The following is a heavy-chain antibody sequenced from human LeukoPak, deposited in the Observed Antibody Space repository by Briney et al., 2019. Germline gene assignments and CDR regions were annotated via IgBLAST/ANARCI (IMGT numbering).Heavy chain of an antibody. CDR3: ARAANTAAGTPTLAIDY. CDR1: GFTFSGYE. D-gene: IGHD6-13*01. V-gene: IGHV3-48*03. CDR2: ISISGTNM. J-gene: IGHJ4*02. Sequence: GGSLRLSCAASGFTFSGYEMNWVRQAPGKGLEWVSYISISGTNMLYADSVKGRFTISRDNAKNSLYLQMSSLRAEDTAVYYCARAANTAAGTPTLAIDYWGQGTLVTVSS.